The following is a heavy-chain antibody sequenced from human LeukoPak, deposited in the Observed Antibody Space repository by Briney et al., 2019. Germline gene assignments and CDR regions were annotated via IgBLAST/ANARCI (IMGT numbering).Heavy chain of an antibody. CDR3: ARGVRNWFDP. Sequence: PSETLSLTCAVYGGPFSGYYWSWIRQPPGKGLEWIGEINHSGSTNYNPSLKSRVTISVDTSKNQFSLKLSSVTAADTAVYYCARGVRNWFDPWGQGTLVTVSS. V-gene: IGHV4-34*01. D-gene: IGHD3-10*01. J-gene: IGHJ5*02. CDR1: GGPFSGYY. CDR2: INHSGST.